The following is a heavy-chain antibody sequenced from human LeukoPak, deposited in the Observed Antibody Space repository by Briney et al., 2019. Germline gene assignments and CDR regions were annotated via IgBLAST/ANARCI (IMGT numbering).Heavy chain of an antibody. J-gene: IGHJ4*02. CDR3: ARGRDITIFGVVISPGDY. D-gene: IGHD3-3*01. CDR2: MNPNSGNT. V-gene: IGHV1-8*01. CDR1: GYTFTRYD. Sequence: ASVKVSCKASGYTFTRYDINWVGQATGKGLEWMGWMNPNSGNTGYAQKFQGRVTMTRNTSISTAYMELSSLRSEDTAVYYCARGRDITIFGVVISPGDYWGQGTLVTVSS.